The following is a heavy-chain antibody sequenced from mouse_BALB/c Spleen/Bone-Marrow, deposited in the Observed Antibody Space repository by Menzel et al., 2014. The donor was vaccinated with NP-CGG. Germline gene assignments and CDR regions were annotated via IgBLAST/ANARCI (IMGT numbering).Heavy chain of an antibody. J-gene: IGHJ2*01. CDR2: IHPGDGDT. Sequence: QVQLQQSGAELVRPGSSVKISCKASGYAFSNFWMNWVKQRPGQGLEWIGQIHPGDGDTNNNGKFKGKATLTTDKSSSTAYIQLSSLTSEDSAVYFCARVYYGNLDHWGQGTTLTVSS. D-gene: IGHD2-1*01. V-gene: IGHV1-80*01. CDR3: ARVYYGNLDH. CDR1: GYAFSNFW.